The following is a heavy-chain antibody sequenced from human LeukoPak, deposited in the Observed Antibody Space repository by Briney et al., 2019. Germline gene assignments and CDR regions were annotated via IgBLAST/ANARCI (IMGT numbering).Heavy chain of an antibody. CDR1: GVSISSGDYY. CDR3: ASIAAAATYYYYGMDV. V-gene: IGHV4-30-4*01. CDR2: IYYSGST. J-gene: IGHJ6*02. D-gene: IGHD6-13*01. Sequence: PSETLSLTCTVSGVSISSGDYYWSWIRQPPGKGLEWIGYIYYSGSTYYNPSLKSRVTISVDTSKNQFSLKLSSVTAADTAVYYCASIAAAATYYYYGMDVWGQGTTVTVSS.